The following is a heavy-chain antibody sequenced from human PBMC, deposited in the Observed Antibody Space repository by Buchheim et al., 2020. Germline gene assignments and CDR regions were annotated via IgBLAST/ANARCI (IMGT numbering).Heavy chain of an antibody. D-gene: IGHD5-12*01. J-gene: IGHJ4*02. CDR1: SGSISSSDYY. Sequence: QVQLQESGPGLVKPSQTLSLTCNVTSGSISSSDYYWSWIRQPPGKALEYIGNIHYTESAYYNPSLKSRVTISKDTSRYQFSLNLNSVTAADTAVYYCVREGRGYSGYDYDYWGPGIL. CDR2: IHYTESA. CDR3: VREGRGYSGYDYDY. V-gene: IGHV4-30-4*01.